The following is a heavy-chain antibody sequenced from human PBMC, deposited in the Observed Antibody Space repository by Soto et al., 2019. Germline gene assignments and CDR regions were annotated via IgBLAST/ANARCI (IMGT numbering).Heavy chain of an antibody. CDR1: GFTFSGYG. D-gene: IGHD5-12*01. CDR3: AREGKDIVATIRPYYFDY. CDR2: IWYDGSNK. V-gene: IGHV3-33*01. Sequence: QVQLVESGGGVVQPGRSLRLSCATSGFTFSGYGMHWVRQAPGKGLEWVAVIWYDGSNKYYADSVKGRFTISRDNSKNTLYLQMNSLRAVDTAVYYCAREGKDIVATIRPYYFDYWGQGTLVTVSS. J-gene: IGHJ4*02.